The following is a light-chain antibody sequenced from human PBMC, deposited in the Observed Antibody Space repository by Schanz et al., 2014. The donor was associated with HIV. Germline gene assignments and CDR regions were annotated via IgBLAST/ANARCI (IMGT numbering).Light chain of an antibody. J-gene: IGLJ1*01. CDR3: QSYDSSLGGYV. V-gene: IGLV1-40*01. Sequence: QSVLTQPPSVSGAPGQGVTISCTGSTSNIGANYDVHWYQQPPGTAPKLLIYGNSNRPSGVPDRFSGFKSDTSASLAITGLQAEDEAEYYCQSYDSSLGGYVFGTGTKLTVL. CDR1: TSNIGANYD. CDR2: GNS.